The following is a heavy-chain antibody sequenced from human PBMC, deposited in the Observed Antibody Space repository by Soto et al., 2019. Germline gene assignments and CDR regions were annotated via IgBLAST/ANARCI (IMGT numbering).Heavy chain of an antibody. D-gene: IGHD6-6*01. CDR3: ASKKIAARRGGWFDP. CDR2: IYHSGST. CDR1: GGSISSSNW. V-gene: IGHV4-4*02. Sequence: SETLSLTCAVSGGSISSSNWWSWVRQPPGKGLEWIGEIYHSGSTNYNPSLKSRVTISVDKSKNQFSLKLSSVTAADTAVYYCASKKIAARRGGWFDPWGQGTLVTVSS. J-gene: IGHJ5*02.